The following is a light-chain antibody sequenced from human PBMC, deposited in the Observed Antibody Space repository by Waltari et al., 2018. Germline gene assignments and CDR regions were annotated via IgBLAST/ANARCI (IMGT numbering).Light chain of an antibody. Sequence: DIQMTQSPSSLSAAVGDRVTITCRASEDISKSLAWYQQKPGKAPKLLFYATSRMGSGVPGMFSGGGSGTDYTLTISGLQPEDFATYYCQQYYTSLLTFGGGTKVEVK. CDR3: QQYYTSLLT. V-gene: IGKV1-NL1*01. CDR2: ATS. J-gene: IGKJ4*01. CDR1: EDISKS.